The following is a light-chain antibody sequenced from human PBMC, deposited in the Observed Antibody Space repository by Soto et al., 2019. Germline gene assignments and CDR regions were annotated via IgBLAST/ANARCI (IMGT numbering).Light chain of an antibody. CDR3: TSYTTRSALV. V-gene: IGLV2-18*02. J-gene: IGLJ3*02. CDR1: SSDIGSYNR. CDR2: EVT. Sequence: LTQPPSVSGSPGQSVTISCIGTSSDIGSYNRVSWYQQSPGTAPKLIVYEVTNRPSGVAGRFSGSKSGNTASLTISGLQAEDEADYYCTSYTTRSALVFGGGTKVTVL.